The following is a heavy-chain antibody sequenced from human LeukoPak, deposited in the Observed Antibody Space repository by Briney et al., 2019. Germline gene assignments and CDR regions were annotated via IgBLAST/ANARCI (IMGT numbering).Heavy chain of an antibody. V-gene: IGHV4-34*01. J-gene: IGHJ6*03. CDR3: ARIPGGYSYYMDV. D-gene: IGHD5-18*01. Sequence: PSETLSLTCAVYGGSFSGYYWSWIRQPPGKGLEWIGEINHSGSTNYNPSLKSRVTISVDTSKNQFSLKLSSVTAADTAVYYYARIPGGYSYYMDVWGKGTTVTVSS. CDR1: GGSFSGYY. CDR2: INHSGST.